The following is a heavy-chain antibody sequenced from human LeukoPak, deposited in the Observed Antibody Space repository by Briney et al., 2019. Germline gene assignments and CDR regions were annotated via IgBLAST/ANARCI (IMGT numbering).Heavy chain of an antibody. CDR2: INWNGGST. D-gene: IGHD3-22*01. Sequence: PGGSLRLSCAASGFTFDDYGMSWVRQAPGKGLEWVSGINWNGGSTGYADSVKGRFTISRDNAKNSLYLQMNSLRAEDTALYYCARGMHYYYDSSGYYNFDYWGQGTLVTVSS. J-gene: IGHJ4*02. V-gene: IGHV3-20*04. CDR1: GFTFDDYG. CDR3: ARGMHYYYDSSGYYNFDY.